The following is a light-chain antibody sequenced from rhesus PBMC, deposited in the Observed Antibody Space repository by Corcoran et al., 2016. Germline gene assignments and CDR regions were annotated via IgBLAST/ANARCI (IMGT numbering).Light chain of an antibody. CDR1: QGISSW. V-gene: IGKV1-21*01. CDR3: QPNNSVPLT. J-gene: IGKJ4*01. CDR2: KAS. Sequence: DIQMTQSPSSLSASVGDRVTITCRASQGISSWLACYQQKPGKAPKLLIYKASSLQSGVPSRFSGSGSGTECTLNISRLQPEDFATYVCQPNNSVPLTFGGGTKVEIK.